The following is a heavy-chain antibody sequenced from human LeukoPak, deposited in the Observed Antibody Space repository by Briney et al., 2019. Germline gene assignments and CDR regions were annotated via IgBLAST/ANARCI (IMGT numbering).Heavy chain of an antibody. CDR1: GFTFSSYG. CDR2: ISYDGSNK. CDR3: AKDGYGSGHFDY. V-gene: IGHV3-30*18. J-gene: IGHJ4*02. D-gene: IGHD3-10*01. Sequence: GGSLRLSCAASGFTFSSYGMHLVRQAPGKGLEWVAVISYDGSNKYYADSVKGRFTISRDNSKNTLYLQMNSLRAEDTAVYYCAKDGYGSGHFDYWGQGTLVTVSS.